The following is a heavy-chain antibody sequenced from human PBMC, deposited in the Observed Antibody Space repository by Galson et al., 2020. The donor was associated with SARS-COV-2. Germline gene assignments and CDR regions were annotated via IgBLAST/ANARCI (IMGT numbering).Heavy chain of an antibody. Sequence: SETLSLTCTVSGDSISSGTYYWSWIRQPAGQGLEWIGRIYTGGTTNYNLSLKSRVTISIDTSKTQFSLKLSSVTAADSAVYYCARAHYSSGDAFDIWGQGTMVTVSS. CDR2: IYTGGTT. J-gene: IGHJ3*02. CDR3: ARAHYSSGDAFDI. D-gene: IGHD3-10*01. CDR1: GDSISSGTYY. V-gene: IGHV4-61*02.